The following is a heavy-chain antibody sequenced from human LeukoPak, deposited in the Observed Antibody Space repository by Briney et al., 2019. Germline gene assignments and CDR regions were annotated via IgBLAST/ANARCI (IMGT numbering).Heavy chain of an antibody. J-gene: IGHJ3*02. CDR3: ARESYYDSSGYSHDAFDI. CDR1: GGSISSSKYY. CDR2: IYYSGNT. D-gene: IGHD3-22*01. V-gene: IGHV4-39*07. Sequence: SETLSLTCTVSGGSISSSKYYWGWIRQPPGKGLEWIGNIYYSGNTYYNPSLKSRATISVDTSKNQFSLKMSSVTAADTAVYYCARESYYDSSGYSHDAFDIWGQGTMVTVSS.